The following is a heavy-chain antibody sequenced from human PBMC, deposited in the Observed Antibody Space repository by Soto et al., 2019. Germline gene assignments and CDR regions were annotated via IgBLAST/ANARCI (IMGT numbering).Heavy chain of an antibody. V-gene: IGHV3-53*01. D-gene: IGHD6-19*01. CDR1: GFTVSSNY. CDR2: LYSGGTT. J-gene: IGHJ4*02. CDR3: AREVTGTK. Sequence: EVQLVESGGGLIQPGGSLRLSCAASGFTVSSNYMTWVRQAPGKGLEWDSVLYSGGTTYYADSVKGRFTISRDNSKNTLYLQMNSLRAEDTAVYYCAREVTGTKWGQGTLVTVSS.